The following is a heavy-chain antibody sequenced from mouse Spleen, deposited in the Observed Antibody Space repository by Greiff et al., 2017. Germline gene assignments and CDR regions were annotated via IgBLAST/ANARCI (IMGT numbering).Heavy chain of an antibody. CDR3: ARSDYGNSAWFAY. Sequence: VQLQQSGAELVKPGASVKISCKASGYAFSSYWMNWVKQRPGKGLEWIGQIYPGDGDTNYTGTFKGKATLTADKSSSTAYMQLSSLTSEDSAVYFCARSDYGNSAWFAYWGQGTLVTVSA. D-gene: IGHD2-1*01. CDR2: IYPGDGDT. V-gene: IGHV1-80*01. CDR1: GYAFSSYW. J-gene: IGHJ3*01.